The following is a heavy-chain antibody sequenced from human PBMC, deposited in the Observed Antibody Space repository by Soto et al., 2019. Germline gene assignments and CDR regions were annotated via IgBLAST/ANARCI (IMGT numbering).Heavy chain of an antibody. CDR2: ISAYNGNT. Sequence: GASVKVSCKASGYTFTSYGISWVRQAPGQGLEWMGWISAYNGNTNYAQKLQGRVTMTTDTSTSTAYMELRSLRSDDTAVYYCARDEEKFTLDPSYFDYWGQGTLVTVSS. D-gene: IGHD3-16*01. V-gene: IGHV1-18*01. CDR1: GYTFTSYG. CDR3: ARDEEKFTLDPSYFDY. J-gene: IGHJ4*02.